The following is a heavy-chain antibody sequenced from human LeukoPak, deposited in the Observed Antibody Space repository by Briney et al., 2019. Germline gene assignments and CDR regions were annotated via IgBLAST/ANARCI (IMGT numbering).Heavy chain of an antibody. V-gene: IGHV4-59*12. D-gene: IGHD3-3*01. CDR2: IYYSGST. CDR1: GGSISSYY. CDR3: ARGRSVTGGPGYFDY. Sequence: PSETLSLTCTVSGGSISSYYWSWIRQPPGKGLEWIGYIYYSGSTNYNPSLKSRVTISVDTSKNQFSLKLSSVTAADTAVYYCARGRSVTGGPGYFDYWGQGTLVTVSS. J-gene: IGHJ4*02.